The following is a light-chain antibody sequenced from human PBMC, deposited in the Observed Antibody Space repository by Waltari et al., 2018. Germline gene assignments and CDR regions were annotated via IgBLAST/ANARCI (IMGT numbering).Light chain of an antibody. CDR3: AAWDDSLSWV. CDR2: WNN. J-gene: IGLJ3*02. Sequence: QPVLTQPPSVSGDPAQRITISCSGSSCYIGRHNVKWYQQVPGTAPRLLIYWNNQRPSGVPNRFSGSKSGTSASLAISGLRSEDEADYYCAAWDDSLSWVFGGGTHLTVL. CDR1: SCYIGRHN. V-gene: IGLV1-47*01.